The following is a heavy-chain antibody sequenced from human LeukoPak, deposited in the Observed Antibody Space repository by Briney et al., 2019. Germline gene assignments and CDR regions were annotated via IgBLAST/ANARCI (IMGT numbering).Heavy chain of an antibody. CDR2: ISSSSSYI. V-gene: IGHV3-21*01. CDR1: GFTFSSYN. Sequence: GGSLRLSCAASGFTFSSYNMNWLRQAPGKGLEWVSSISSSSSYIYYADSVKGRFTISRDNAKNSLYLQMNSLRAEDTAVYYYARDWRIVAQLPYYFDYWGQGTLVTVSS. CDR3: ARDWRIVAQLPYYFDY. D-gene: IGHD2-21*01. J-gene: IGHJ4*02.